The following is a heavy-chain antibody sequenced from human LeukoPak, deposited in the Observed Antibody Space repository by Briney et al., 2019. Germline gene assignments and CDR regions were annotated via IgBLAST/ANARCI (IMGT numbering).Heavy chain of an antibody. D-gene: IGHD3-10*01. CDR2: IIPILGIA. J-gene: IGHJ4*02. CDR3: ARALWFGELFDY. Sequence: SVKVSCKASGGTFSSYAISWVRQAPGQGLEWMGRIIPILGIANYAQKFQGRVTITADKSTSTAYMELSSLRSEDTAVYYCARALWFGELFDYWGQGTLVTASS. V-gene: IGHV1-69*04. CDR1: GGTFSSYA.